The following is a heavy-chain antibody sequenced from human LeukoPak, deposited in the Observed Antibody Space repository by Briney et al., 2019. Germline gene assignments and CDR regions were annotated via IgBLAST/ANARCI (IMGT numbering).Heavy chain of an antibody. Sequence: ETLSLTCTVSGGSISSYYWSWIRQPAGKGLEWIGRIYTSGSTNYNPSLKSRVTMSVDTSKNQFSLKLSSVTAADTAVYYCARGLGYCSSTSCYDVFGFGYWGQGTLVTASS. D-gene: IGHD2-2*01. CDR2: IYTSGST. V-gene: IGHV4-4*07. CDR3: ARGLGYCSSTSCYDVFGFGY. CDR1: GGSISSYY. J-gene: IGHJ4*02.